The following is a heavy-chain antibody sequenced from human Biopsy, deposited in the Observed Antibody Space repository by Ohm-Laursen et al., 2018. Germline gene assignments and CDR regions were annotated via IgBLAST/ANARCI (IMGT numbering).Heavy chain of an antibody. V-gene: IGHV1-69*06. D-gene: IGHD3-9*01. CDR2: NIPILGTG. CDR3: ATKLTGYFHH. Sequence: SVKVSCKAPPGTFNSYGIIWVRQAPGQGLEWMGGNIPILGTGNYAQKFQDRVTVAADTSTSTATMELRSLRSDDTAVYYCATKLTGYFHHWGQGTLVIVSS. CDR1: PGTFNSYG. J-gene: IGHJ1*01.